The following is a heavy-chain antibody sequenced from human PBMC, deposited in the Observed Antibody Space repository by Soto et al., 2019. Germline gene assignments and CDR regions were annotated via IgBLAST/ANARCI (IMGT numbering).Heavy chain of an antibody. CDR3: ARDAPRIVVVVAATPAWYFDL. J-gene: IGHJ2*01. D-gene: IGHD2-15*01. CDR2: INPSGGST. Sequence: GASVKVSCKASGYTFTSYYMHWVRQAPGQGLEWMGIINPSGGSTSYAQKFQGRVTMTRDTSTSTVYMELSSLRSEDTAVYYCARDAPRIVVVVAATPAWYFDLWGRGTLVTVS. V-gene: IGHV1-46*03. CDR1: GYTFTSYY.